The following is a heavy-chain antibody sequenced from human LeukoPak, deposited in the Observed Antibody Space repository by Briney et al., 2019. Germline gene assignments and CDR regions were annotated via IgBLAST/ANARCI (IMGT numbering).Heavy chain of an antibody. J-gene: IGHJ3*02. Sequence: SETRSLTSTVYGRSVSSYYWSWNRQPPGKLLEWIGYSYYSGSTNYNPSLKSRITISVDTSKNQFSLKLSSVTAADTAVYYCARERDYYDSSGYLLLDAFDIWGQGTMVTVSS. D-gene: IGHD3-22*01. CDR3: ARERDYYDSSGYLLLDAFDI. V-gene: IGHV4-59*02. CDR1: GRSVSSYY. CDR2: SYYSGST.